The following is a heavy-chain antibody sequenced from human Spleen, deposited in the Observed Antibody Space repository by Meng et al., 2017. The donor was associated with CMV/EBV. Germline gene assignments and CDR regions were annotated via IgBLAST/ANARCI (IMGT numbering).Heavy chain of an antibody. Sequence: GESLKISCAASGFTVSSNYMSWVRQAPGKGLVWVSRINSDGSSTNYADSVKGRFTISRDNAKNTLYLQMNSLRAEDTAVYYCARDLGYCSSTSCRESWFDPWGQGTLVT. J-gene: IGHJ5*02. D-gene: IGHD2-2*01. CDR2: INSDGSST. CDR3: ARDLGYCSSTSCRESWFDP. V-gene: IGHV3-74*01. CDR1: GFTVSSNY.